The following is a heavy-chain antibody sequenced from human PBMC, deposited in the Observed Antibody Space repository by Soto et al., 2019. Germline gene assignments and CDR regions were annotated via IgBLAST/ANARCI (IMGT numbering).Heavy chain of an antibody. V-gene: IGHV5-51*01. D-gene: IGHD3-3*01. J-gene: IGHJ5*02. Sequence: PGESLKISCKISGDTFSTYWIAWVRQMPGKGLEWMGIIYPGDSDTKYNPSFQGQIMISADRSMSTAYLQWTSLTASDSGMYSCANTREWLLYKWFDPWGQVTLVTFSS. CDR3: ANTREWLLYKWFDP. CDR1: GDTFSTYW. CDR2: IYPGDSDT.